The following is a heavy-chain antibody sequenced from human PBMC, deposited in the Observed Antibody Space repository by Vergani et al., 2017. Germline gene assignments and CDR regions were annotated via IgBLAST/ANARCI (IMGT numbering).Heavy chain of an antibody. Sequence: EVQLVESGGGLVQPGGSLKLSCAASGFTFSGSAMHWVSQASGKGREWVGRIRSKANSYATAYAASVKGRFTISRDDSKNTAYLQMNSLKSEDTAVYYCTGFGEAYDYWGQGTLVTVSS. V-gene: IGHV3-73*01. J-gene: IGHJ4*02. CDR1: GFTFSGSA. D-gene: IGHD3-10*01. CDR3: TGFGEAYDY. CDR2: IRSKANSYAT.